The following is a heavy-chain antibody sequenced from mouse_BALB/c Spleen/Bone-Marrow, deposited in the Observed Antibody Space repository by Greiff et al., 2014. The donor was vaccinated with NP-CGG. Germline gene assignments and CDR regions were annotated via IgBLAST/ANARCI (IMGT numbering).Heavy chain of an antibody. V-gene: IGHV14-3*02. D-gene: IGHD1-1*01. Sequence: EVKLMESGAELMKPGASVKLSCTASGFNIKDTYMHWVKQRPEQGLEWIGRIDPANGNTKYDPKFQGKATITADTSSNTAYLQLSSLTSEDTAVYYCASYYYGSSSFAYWGQGTLVTVSA. CDR3: ASYYYGSSSFAY. CDR1: GFNIKDTY. J-gene: IGHJ3*01. CDR2: IDPANGNT.